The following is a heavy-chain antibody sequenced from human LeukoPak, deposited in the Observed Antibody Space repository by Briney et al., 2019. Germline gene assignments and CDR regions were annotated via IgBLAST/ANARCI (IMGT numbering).Heavy chain of an antibody. J-gene: IGHJ4*02. D-gene: IGHD2-2*01. Sequence: GESLKISCKGSGYSFTSYWIGWVRQMPGKGLEWMGIIHPGDSDTRYSPSFQGQVTISADKSISTAYLQWSSLKASDTAMYYCARLPRYCSSTSCHFDYWGQGTLVTVSS. V-gene: IGHV5-51*01. CDR2: IHPGDSDT. CDR1: GYSFTSYW. CDR3: ARLPRYCSSTSCHFDY.